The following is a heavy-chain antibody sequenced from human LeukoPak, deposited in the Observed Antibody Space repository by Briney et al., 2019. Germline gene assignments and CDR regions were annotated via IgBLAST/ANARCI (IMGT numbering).Heavy chain of an antibody. D-gene: IGHD2-2*01. CDR1: GYTLTELS. V-gene: IGHV1-24*01. CDR3: ARRRTRSDSYYYYMDV. CDR2: FDPEDGET. Sequence: GASVKVSCKVSGYTLTELSMHWVRQAPGKGLEWMGGFDPEDGETIYAQKFQGRVTMTEDTSTDTAYMELSGLRSDDTAVYYCARRRTRSDSYYYYMDVWGKGTTVTVSS. J-gene: IGHJ6*03.